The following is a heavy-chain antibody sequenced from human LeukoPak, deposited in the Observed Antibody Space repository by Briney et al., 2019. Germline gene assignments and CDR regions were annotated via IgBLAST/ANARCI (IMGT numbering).Heavy chain of an antibody. CDR2: IYYSGST. V-gene: IGHV4-39*07. CDR1: GGSISSSSYY. Sequence: PSETLSLTCTVSGGSISSSSYYWGWIRQPPGKGLEWNGSIYYSGSTYYNPSLKSRVTISVDTSKNQFSLKLSSVTAADTAVYYCVSVDGMDVWGQGTTVTVSS. J-gene: IGHJ6*02. CDR3: VSVDGMDV.